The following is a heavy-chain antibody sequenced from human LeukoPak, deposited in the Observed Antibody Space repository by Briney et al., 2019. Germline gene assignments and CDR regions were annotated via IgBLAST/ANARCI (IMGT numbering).Heavy chain of an antibody. J-gene: IGHJ4*02. CDR1: GVSVSSSSYY. CDR3: ARRGSSGRSFDY. CDR2: IYNSGST. V-gene: IGHV4-39*01. D-gene: IGHD6-25*01. Sequence: SETLSLTCTVSGVSVSSSSYYWGWIRQPPGKGLEWVGCIYNSGSTYYDPSLKSRVTISVDTSKNQVPLKVNSVTAADTAVYYCARRGSSGRSFDYWGQGTLVIVSS.